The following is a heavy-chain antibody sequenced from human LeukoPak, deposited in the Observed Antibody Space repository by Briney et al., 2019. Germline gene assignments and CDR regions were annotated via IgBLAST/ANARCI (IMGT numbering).Heavy chain of an antibody. CDR1: GFTFSSYA. D-gene: IGHD4-17*01. Sequence: GGSLRLSCAASGFTFSSYAMTWVRQAPGKGLEWVSTISRSGDSTYYGDSVKGRFTISRGNSKNTLYLHMDSLRAEDTAVYYCAKVPQGTNYGYWGQGTLVTVSS. J-gene: IGHJ4*02. V-gene: IGHV3-23*01. CDR3: AKVPQGTNYGY. CDR2: ISRSGDST.